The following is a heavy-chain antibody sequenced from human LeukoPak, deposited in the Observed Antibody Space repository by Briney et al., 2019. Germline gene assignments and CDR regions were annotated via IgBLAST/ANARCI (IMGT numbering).Heavy chain of an antibody. V-gene: IGHV3-30-3*01. Sequence: GRSLRLSCAASGFTFSSYAMHWVRQAPGKGLEWVAVISYDGSNKYYAGSVKGRFTISRDNSKNTLYLQMNRLRAEDTAVYYCAKARAGATVDAFDIWGQGTMVTVSS. CDR2: ISYDGSNK. J-gene: IGHJ3*02. CDR1: GFTFSSYA. D-gene: IGHD1-26*01. CDR3: AKARAGATVDAFDI.